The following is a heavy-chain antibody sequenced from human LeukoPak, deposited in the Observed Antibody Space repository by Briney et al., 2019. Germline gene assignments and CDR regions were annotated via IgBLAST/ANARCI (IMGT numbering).Heavy chain of an antibody. CDR3: ASNQYCSGGSCYSD. CDR2: LIPIFGTA. J-gene: IGHJ4*02. CDR1: GGTFSSYA. Sequence: AASVKVSCKASGGTFSSYAISWVRQAPGQGLEWMGGLIPIFGTANYAQKFQGRVTITADESTSTAYMELSSLRSEDTAVYYCASNQYCSGGSCYSDWGQGTLVTVSS. V-gene: IGHV1-69*13. D-gene: IGHD2-15*01.